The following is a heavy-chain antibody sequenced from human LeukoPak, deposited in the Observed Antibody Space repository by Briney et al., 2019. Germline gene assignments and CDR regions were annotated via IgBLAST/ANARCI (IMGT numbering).Heavy chain of an antibody. CDR2: IYYSGST. Sequence: PSETLSLTCTVSGGSISSYYWSWIRQPPGKGLEWIGYIYYSGSTNYNPSLKSRVTISVDTSKNQFSLKLSSVTAADTAVYYCARVGSRYDFWSGYYSGFDYWRQGTLVTVSS. D-gene: IGHD3-3*01. J-gene: IGHJ4*02. CDR3: ARVGSRYDFWSGYYSGFDY. V-gene: IGHV4-59*01. CDR1: GGSISSYY.